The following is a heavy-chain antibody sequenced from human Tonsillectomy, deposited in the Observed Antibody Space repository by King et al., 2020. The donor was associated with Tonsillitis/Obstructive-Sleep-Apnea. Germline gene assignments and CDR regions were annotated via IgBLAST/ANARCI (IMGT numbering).Heavy chain of an antibody. V-gene: IGHV3-33*01. CDR2: IWYDGSNK. CDR3: ARDPTYCSSTSCYQYYYYYMDV. Sequence: VQLVESGGGVVQPGRSLRLSCAASGFTFRSYGMHWVRQAPGKGLEWVAVIWYDGSNKYYADSVKGRFTISRDNSKNTLYLQMNSLRAEDTAVYYCARDPTYCSSTSCYQYYYYYMDVWGKGTTVTVSS. J-gene: IGHJ6*03. CDR1: GFTFRSYG. D-gene: IGHD2-2*01.